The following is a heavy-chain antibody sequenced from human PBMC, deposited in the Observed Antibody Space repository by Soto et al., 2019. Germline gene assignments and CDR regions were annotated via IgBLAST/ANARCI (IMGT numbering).Heavy chain of an antibody. CDR2: ISSDGSNK. CDR1: GFTFSSYG. J-gene: IGHJ4*02. D-gene: IGHD3-22*01. Sequence: GSLRLSCAASGFTFSSYGMHWVRQAPGKGLEWVALISSDGSNKYYADSVKGRFTISRDNSKNTLYLQMNSLRAEDTAVYYCAKGYYYDSSGYYTTFDYWGQGTLVTVSS. CDR3: AKGYYYDSSGYYTTFDY. V-gene: IGHV3-30*18.